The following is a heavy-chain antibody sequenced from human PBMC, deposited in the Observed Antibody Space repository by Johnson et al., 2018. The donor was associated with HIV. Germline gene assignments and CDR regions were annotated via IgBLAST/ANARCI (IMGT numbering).Heavy chain of an antibody. CDR1: GFTFDDYA. J-gene: IGHJ3*02. V-gene: IGHV3-9*01. CDR2: ISWNSDNI. Sequence: LVESGGGVVRPGGSLRLSCAASGFTFDDYAMHWVRQAPGKGLEWVSGISWNSDNIAYADSVRGRFTIARDNAKNSLHLQMNSLRAEDTAVYYCARVGAEDAFDIWGQGTMVTVSA. D-gene: IGHD1-26*01. CDR3: ARVGAEDAFDI.